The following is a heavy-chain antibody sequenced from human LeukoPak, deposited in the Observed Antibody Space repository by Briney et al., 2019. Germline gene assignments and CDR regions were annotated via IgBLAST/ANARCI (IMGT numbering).Heavy chain of an antibody. CDR1: GGSLSAYY. CDR2: IYYSGST. CDR3: ARRRYDYVWGSYKSHGSHDY. J-gene: IGHJ4*02. D-gene: IGHD3-16*01. V-gene: IGHV4-39*01. Sequence: PSETLSLTCAVYGGSLSAYYWGWIRQPPGKGLEWIGSIYYSGSTYYNPSLKSRVTISVDTSKNQFSLKLSSVTAADTAVYYCARRRYDYVWGSYKSHGSHDYWGQGTLVTVSS.